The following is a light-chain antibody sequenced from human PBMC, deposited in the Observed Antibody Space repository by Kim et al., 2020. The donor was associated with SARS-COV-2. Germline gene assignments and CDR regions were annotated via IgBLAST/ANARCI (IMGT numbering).Light chain of an antibody. J-gene: IGLJ2*01. V-gene: IGLV1-51*01. Sequence: QSVLTQPPSVSAAPGQKVTISCSGSSSNIANNYVSWYQQLPGTAPKLLIYDTNKRPSGIPDRFSGSKSGTSATLGITGLQTGDEADYYCGTWDSSLSAVVFGGGTQLTVL. CDR1: SSNIANNY. CDR2: DTN. CDR3: GTWDSSLSAVV.